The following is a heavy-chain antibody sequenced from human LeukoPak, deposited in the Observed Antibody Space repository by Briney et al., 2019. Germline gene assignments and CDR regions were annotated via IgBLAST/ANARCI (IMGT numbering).Heavy chain of an antibody. V-gene: IGHV4-59*08. CDR2: IYYRGST. D-gene: IGHD3-3*01. Sequence: TSETLSPTCTVSGGSISSNYWSWIRQSPGKGLEWIGYIYYRGSTDYNPSLKSRVTISVDTSKNQFSLKLSSVTAADTAVYYCARQNYDEVNYYYYGLDVWGQGTTVTVSS. J-gene: IGHJ6*02. CDR1: GGSISSNY. CDR3: ARQNYDEVNYYYYGLDV.